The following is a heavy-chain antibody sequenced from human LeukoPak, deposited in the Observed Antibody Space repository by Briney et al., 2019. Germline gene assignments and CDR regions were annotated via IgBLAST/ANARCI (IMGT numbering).Heavy chain of an antibody. V-gene: IGHV4-30-4*08. J-gene: IGHJ6*03. D-gene: IGHD2-2*01. CDR2: IYYSGST. Sequence: SQTLSLTCTVSGGSISSGDYYWSWIRQPPGKGLEWIGYIYYSGSTYYNPSLKSRVTISVDTSKNQFSLRLSSVTAADTAVYYCARDQVCSSTSCYFGYYYYMDVWGKGTAVTVSS. CDR3: ARDQVCSSTSCYFGYYYYMDV. CDR1: GGSISSGDYY.